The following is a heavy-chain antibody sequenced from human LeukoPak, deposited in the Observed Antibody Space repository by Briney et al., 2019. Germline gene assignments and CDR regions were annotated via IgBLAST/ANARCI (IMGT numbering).Heavy chain of an antibody. CDR3: ATSKAKYYYDSSGSLDDY. V-gene: IGHV1-24*01. CDR1: GYTLTELS. CDR2: FDPEDGET. J-gene: IGHJ4*02. Sequence: ASVKVSCKVSGYTLTELSMHWVRQAPGKGLEWMGGFDPEDGETIYAQKFQGRVTMTEYTSTDTAYMELSRLRSEDTAVYYCATSKAKYYYDSSGSLDDYWGQGTLVTVSS. D-gene: IGHD3-22*01.